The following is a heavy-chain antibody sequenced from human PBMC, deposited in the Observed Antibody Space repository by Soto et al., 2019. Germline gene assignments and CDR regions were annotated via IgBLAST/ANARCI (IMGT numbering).Heavy chain of an antibody. CDR2: IYHSGST. V-gene: IGHV4-30-2*01. CDR1: GGSISSGGYS. Sequence: QLQLQESGSGPVKPSQTLSLTCAVSGGSISSGGYSWSWIRQPPGKGLEWIGYIYHSGSTYYNPSLKSRVTISVDRSKNQFSLKLSSVTAADTAVYYCARGMTTVTTFDYWGQGTLVTVSS. D-gene: IGHD4-4*01. CDR3: ARGMTTVTTFDY. J-gene: IGHJ4*02.